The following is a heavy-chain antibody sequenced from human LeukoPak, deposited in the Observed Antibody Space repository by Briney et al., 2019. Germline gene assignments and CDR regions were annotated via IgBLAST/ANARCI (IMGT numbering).Heavy chain of an antibody. CDR2: ISGSGGST. CDR1: GFTFSSYA. V-gene: IGHV3-23*01. J-gene: IGHJ4*02. D-gene: IGHD2-21*01. CDR3: AKGEFLED. Sequence: AGGSLRLSCAASGFTFSSYAWVRQAPGKGLEWVSSISGSGGSTYYADSVKGRFTISRDNSKNTLYLQMNSLRAEDTAVYYCAKGEFLEDGGQGTLVTVSS.